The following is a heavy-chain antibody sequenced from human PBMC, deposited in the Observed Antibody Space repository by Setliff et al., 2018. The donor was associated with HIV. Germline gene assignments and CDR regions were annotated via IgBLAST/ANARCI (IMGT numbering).Heavy chain of an antibody. V-gene: IGHV4-59*05. D-gene: IGHD6-19*01. J-gene: IGHJ4*02. CDR1: GGSISSFY. CDR2: LFYSGST. Sequence: SETLSLTCTVSGGSISSFYWSWIRQPPGKGLEWIGSLFYSGSTYYNPSLKGRVTISVDTSKNQFSLKLSSVTAADTAVYYCARSPRIGVAGEFEYWGQGTLVTVSS. CDR3: ARSPRIGVAGEFEY.